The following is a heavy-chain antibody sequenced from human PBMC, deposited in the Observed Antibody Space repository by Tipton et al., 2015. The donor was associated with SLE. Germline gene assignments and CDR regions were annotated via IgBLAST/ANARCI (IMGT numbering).Heavy chain of an antibody. CDR1: GFTFSSYA. J-gene: IGHJ6*03. CDR2: ISYDGSNK. CDR3: ARDLIGDYYYYYYMDV. V-gene: IGHV3-30*04. Sequence: SLRLSCAASGFTFSSYAMHWVRQAPGKGLEWVAVISYDGSNKYYADSAKGRFTISRDNSKNTLYLQMNSLRAEDTAVYYCARDLIGDYYYYYYMDVWGKGTTVAVSS. D-gene: IGHD3-10*01.